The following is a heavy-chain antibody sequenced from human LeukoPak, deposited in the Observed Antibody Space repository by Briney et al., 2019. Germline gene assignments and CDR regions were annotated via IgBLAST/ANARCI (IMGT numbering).Heavy chain of an antibody. Sequence: PSETLSLTCTVSGGSISSYYWSWIRQPPGKGLEWIGYIYYSGSTNYNPSLKSRVTISVDTSKNQFSLKLSSVTAADTAVYYCARHFNWDWESVASDIWGQGTMVTVSS. J-gene: IGHJ3*02. D-gene: IGHD7-27*01. CDR1: GGSISSYY. CDR3: ARHFNWDWESVASDI. CDR2: IYYSGST. V-gene: IGHV4-59*08.